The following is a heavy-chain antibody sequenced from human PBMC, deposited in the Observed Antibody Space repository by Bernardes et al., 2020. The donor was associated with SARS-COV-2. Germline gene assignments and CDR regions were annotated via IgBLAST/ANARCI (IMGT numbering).Heavy chain of an antibody. J-gene: IGHJ3*02. Sequence: SETLSLTCTVSGGSISSGTYYWSWIRQSAGKGLEWIGRIYTSDSINYSPSLKNRVTISLDTSSNQFSLNLTSVTAADTAVFYCATSSKFYYHSSGYYRGAFDILGQGTVVTVSS. CDR2: IYTSDSI. CDR1: GGSISSGTYY. V-gene: IGHV4-61*02. D-gene: IGHD3-22*01. CDR3: ATSSKFYYHSSGYYRGAFDI.